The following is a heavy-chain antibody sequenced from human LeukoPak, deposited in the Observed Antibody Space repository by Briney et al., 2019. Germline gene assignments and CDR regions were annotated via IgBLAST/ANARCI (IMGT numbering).Heavy chain of an antibody. D-gene: IGHD3-22*01. Sequence: ASVKVSCKASGYTFTGYYMHWVRQAPGQGLEWMGWINPNSGGTNYAQKFQARVTMTRDTSISTAYMELTRLRSDGTAVYYCAREERYFDSSGYYFQHWGQGTLVTVSS. J-gene: IGHJ1*01. CDR2: INPNSGGT. CDR3: AREERYFDSSGYYFQH. V-gene: IGHV1-2*02. CDR1: GYTFTGYY.